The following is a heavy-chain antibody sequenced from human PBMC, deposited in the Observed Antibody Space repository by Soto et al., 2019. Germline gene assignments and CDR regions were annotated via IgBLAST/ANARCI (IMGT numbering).Heavy chain of an antibody. CDR1: GGSISSSSYY. CDR2: IYYSGST. CDR3: ATGIQLWLLDY. D-gene: IGHD5-18*01. Sequence: SETLSLTCTVSGGSISSSSYYWGWIRQPPGKGLEWIGSIYYSGSTYYNPSLKSRVTISVDTSKNQFSLKLSSVTAADTAVYYCATGIQLWLLDYWGQGTLVTVSS. V-gene: IGHV4-39*01. J-gene: IGHJ4*02.